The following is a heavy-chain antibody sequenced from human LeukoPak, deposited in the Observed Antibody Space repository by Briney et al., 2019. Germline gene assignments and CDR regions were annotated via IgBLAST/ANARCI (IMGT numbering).Heavy chain of an antibody. Sequence: PSETLSLTCTVSGGSISSGGYYWSWIRQHPGKGLEWIGYIYYSGSTYYNPSLKSRVTISVDTSKNQFSLKLSSVTAADTAVYYCARRDSSSAPGRMDVWGQGTTVTVSS. CDR3: ARRDSSSAPGRMDV. V-gene: IGHV4-31*03. CDR2: IYYSGST. J-gene: IGHJ6*02. CDR1: GGSISSGGYY. D-gene: IGHD6-13*01.